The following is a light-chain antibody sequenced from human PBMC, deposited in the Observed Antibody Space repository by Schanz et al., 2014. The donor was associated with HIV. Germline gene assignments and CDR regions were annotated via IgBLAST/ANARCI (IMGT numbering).Light chain of an antibody. CDR3: SSYVDTYSVV. CDR1: STDVGTYNL. J-gene: IGLJ2*01. Sequence: QSALTQPASVSGSPGQSITISCTGTSTDVGTYNLVSWYQQHPCKAPKLMIYDFRDRPSGISSRFSGSKSGNTASLTVSGLQAEDEADYYCSSYVDTYSVVFGGGTKLTVL. V-gene: IGLV2-14*02. CDR2: DFR.